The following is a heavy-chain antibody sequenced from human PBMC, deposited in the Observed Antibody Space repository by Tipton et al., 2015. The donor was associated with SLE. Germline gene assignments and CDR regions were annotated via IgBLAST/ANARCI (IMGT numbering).Heavy chain of an antibody. CDR1: GFTFSSYS. V-gene: IGHV3-23*01. D-gene: IGHD4-17*01. J-gene: IGHJ5*02. CDR2: ISGSGGST. Sequence: SLRLSCAASGFTFSSYSMNWVRQAPGKGLEWVSAISGSGGSTYYADSVKGRFTISRDNSKNTLYLQMNSLRAEDTAVYYCAKGNYGDYYNWFDPWGQGTLVTVSS. CDR3: AKGNYGDYYNWFDP.